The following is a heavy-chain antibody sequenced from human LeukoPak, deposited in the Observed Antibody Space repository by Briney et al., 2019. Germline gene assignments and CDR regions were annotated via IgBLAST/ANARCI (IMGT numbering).Heavy chain of an antibody. Sequence: EASVKVSCKASGFTFTWSTMQWVRQARGQRLEWIGWIVVGSGNTNYAQKFQERVIITRDMSTSTAYMELSSLTSEDTAVYYCAADRTVSSTYYYAVDVWGQGTAVTVSS. CDR3: AADRTVSSTYYYAVDV. CDR1: GFTFTWST. CDR2: IVVGSGNT. J-gene: IGHJ6*02. V-gene: IGHV1-58*02. D-gene: IGHD2-2*01.